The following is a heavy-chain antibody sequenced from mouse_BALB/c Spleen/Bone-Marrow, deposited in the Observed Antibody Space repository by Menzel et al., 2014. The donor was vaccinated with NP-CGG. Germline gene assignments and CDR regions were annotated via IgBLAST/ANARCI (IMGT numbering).Heavy chain of an antibody. CDR3: ARWNGNYYFDY. Sequence: VQLKESGPGLVKPSQSLSLPCTVTGYSITSDYAWNWIRQFPGNTLEWMGYISYSGSTSYNPSLKSRITITRDTSKNQSFLQLNSVTTEDTATYYCARWNGNYYFDYWGQGTTLTVSS. CDR2: ISYSGST. CDR1: GYSITSDYA. J-gene: IGHJ2*01. V-gene: IGHV3-2*02. D-gene: IGHD2-1*01.